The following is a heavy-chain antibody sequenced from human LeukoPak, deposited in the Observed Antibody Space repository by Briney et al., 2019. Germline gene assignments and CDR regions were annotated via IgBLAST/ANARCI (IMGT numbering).Heavy chain of an antibody. CDR1: GFAFDEHG. CDR2: INWSGGST. V-gene: IGHV3-20*04. D-gene: IGHD2-2*01. CDR3: ARAPITSPFYFDY. J-gene: IGHJ4*02. Sequence: GGSLRLSCTASGFAFDEHGMSWVCQVPGKGLEWVSGINWSGGSTGYADPLRGRFTISRDNAKNSLYLQMDSLRAEDTALYYCARAPITSPFYFDYWGQGTLVTVSS.